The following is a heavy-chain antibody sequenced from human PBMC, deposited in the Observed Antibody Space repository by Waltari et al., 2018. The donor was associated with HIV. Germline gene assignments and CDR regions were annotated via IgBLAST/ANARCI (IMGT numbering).Heavy chain of an antibody. CDR3: ARGAGSV. V-gene: IGHV3-7*01. CDR2: IKEDGGER. Sequence: LEESGGGAVQPGESLRLSCEASGFSFGSFWMSWVRQVSGKGLGWGADIKEDGGERNVVDSVKGRFTVSRDNAKNLLILKMDNLKMEDSGIYYCARGAGSVWGQGTLVTVSS. CDR1: GFSFGSFW. J-gene: IGHJ4*02.